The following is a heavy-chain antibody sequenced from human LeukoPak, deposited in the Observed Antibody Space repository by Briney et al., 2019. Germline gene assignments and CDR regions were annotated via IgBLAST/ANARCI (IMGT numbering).Heavy chain of an antibody. CDR2: IYYSGST. J-gene: IGHJ3*02. CDR1: GGSISSGGYS. D-gene: IGHD1-7*01. CDR3: ASGITGTTDAFDI. V-gene: IGHV4-30-4*07. Sequence: PSETLSLTCAVSGGSISSGGYSWSWIRQPPGKGLEWIGYIYYSGSTYYNPSLKSRVTISVDTSKNQFSLKLSSVTAADTAVYYCASGITGTTDAFDIWGQGTMVTVSS.